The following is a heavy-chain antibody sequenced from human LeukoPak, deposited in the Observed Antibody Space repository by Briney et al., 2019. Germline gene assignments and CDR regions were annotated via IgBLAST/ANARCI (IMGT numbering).Heavy chain of an antibody. CDR2: IYNGGGT. Sequence: GGSLRLSCAASGFTVSSQYMNWVRQAPGKGLEWVSVIYNGGGTYYADSVNGRFTISRDNSKNTLYLQMNSLRADDTAVYYCASSVYSGSPTKSFDYWGQGTLVTVSS. D-gene: IGHD3-10*01. J-gene: IGHJ4*02. CDR3: ASSVYSGSPTKSFDY. CDR1: GFTVSSQY. V-gene: IGHV3-53*01.